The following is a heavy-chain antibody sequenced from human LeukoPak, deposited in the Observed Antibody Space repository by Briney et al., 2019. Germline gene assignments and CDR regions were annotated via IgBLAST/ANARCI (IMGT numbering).Heavy chain of an antibody. CDR3: AKRAVVIRVILVGFHKDAYYFDS. J-gene: IGHJ4*02. CDR1: GLTHSKYG. V-gene: IGHV3-23*01. CDR2: ISGSGGSK. D-gene: IGHD3-22*01. Sequence: PGGSLRLSCRVSGLTHSKYGMRWVGQARGKGVEGGAGISGSGGSKKYADSVKGRFTISRDNAKNILYVEMSSLSAEDTAVYFCAKRAVVIRVILVGFHKDAYYFDSWGQGALVTVSS.